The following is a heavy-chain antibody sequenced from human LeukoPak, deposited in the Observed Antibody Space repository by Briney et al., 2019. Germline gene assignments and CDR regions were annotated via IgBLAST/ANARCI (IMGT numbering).Heavy chain of an antibody. V-gene: IGHV1-69*05. CDR1: GGAFSTYT. CDR2: IIPVYGST. D-gene: IGHD3-22*01. J-gene: IGHJ4*02. CDR3: ARASYYDSSGSYPLFDY. Sequence: GASVKVSCKASGGAFSTYTITWVRQAPGQGLEWMGQIIPVYGSTNSAQKFHGRVTITTDQSTSTTYMELSSLRSEDTAVYYCARASYYDSSGSYPLFDYWGQGTLVTVSS.